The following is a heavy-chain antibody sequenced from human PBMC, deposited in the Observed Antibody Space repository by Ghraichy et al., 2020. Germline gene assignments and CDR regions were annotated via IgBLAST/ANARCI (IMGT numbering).Heavy chain of an antibody. CDR3: ARKIKAVVPAATPPGYYYYGMDV. J-gene: IGHJ6*02. Sequence: GESLNISCAASGFTFSNYWMSWVRQAPGKGLEWVANIKQDGSEKYYVASVRGRFTISRDNAKNSLYLQMNSLRAEETAVYYCARKIKAVVPAATPPGYYYYGMDVWGQGTTVTVSS. V-gene: IGHV3-7*01. CDR2: IKQDGSEK. CDR1: GFTFSNYW. D-gene: IGHD2-2*02.